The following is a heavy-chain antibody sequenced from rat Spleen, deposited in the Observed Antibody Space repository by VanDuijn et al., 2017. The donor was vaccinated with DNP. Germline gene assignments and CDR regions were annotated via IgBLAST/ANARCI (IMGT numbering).Heavy chain of an antibody. Sequence: EVQLQESGPGLVKPSQSLSLTCSVTGYSITSNYWGWIRKFPGNKMEWIGHITYSGNTHFNPSLKSRISITRDTSKNQFFLQLKSVTTEDTATYYCARLDPIHPTGMGDYWGQGVMVTVSS. D-gene: IGHD1-9*01. CDR1: GYSITSNY. CDR3: ARLDPIHPTGMGDY. J-gene: IGHJ2*01. V-gene: IGHV3-1*01. CDR2: ITYSGNT.